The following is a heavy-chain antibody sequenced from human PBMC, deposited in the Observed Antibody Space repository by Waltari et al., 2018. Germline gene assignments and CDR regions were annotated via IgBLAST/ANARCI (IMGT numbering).Heavy chain of an antibody. CDR3: ARQRDSGSYYAADAFDI. Sequence: QVQLVQSGAEEKKPGAAVKVSCKASGGTFRSYALSWGRQAPGQGLEWMGGIIPIFGAGNYAQKFQGRVTITADEPTSTAYMELSSLRPEDTAVYYCARQRDSGSYYAADAFDIWGQGTMVTVSS. D-gene: IGHD1-26*01. V-gene: IGHV1-69*12. J-gene: IGHJ3*02. CDR2: IIPIFGAG. CDR1: GGTFRSYA.